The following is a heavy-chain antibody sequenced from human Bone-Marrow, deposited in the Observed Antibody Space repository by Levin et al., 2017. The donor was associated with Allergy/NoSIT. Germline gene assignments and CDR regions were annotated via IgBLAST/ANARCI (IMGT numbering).Heavy chain of an antibody. J-gene: IGHJ4*02. CDR2: IDYDGRNK. Sequence: GGSLRLSCAASGITFSSYDMHWVRQAPGKGLEWVAVIDYDGRNKYFPDSVKGRFTISRDNFKNTLYLQMNSLRAEYTAVYYCARGRPLETVARAVGLVLDYWGQGTLVTVSS. D-gene: IGHD4/OR15-4a*01. CDR1: GITFSSYD. V-gene: IGHV3-33*03. CDR3: ARGRPLETVARAVGLVLDY.